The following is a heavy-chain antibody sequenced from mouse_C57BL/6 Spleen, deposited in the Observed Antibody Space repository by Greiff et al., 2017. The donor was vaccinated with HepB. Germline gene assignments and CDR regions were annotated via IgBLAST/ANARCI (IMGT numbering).Heavy chain of an antibody. CDR2: IDPSDSYT. D-gene: IGHD2-1*01. V-gene: IGHV1-50*01. CDR3: ARSHYYGNPWFAY. Sequence: VQLQQPGAELVKPGASVKLSCKASGYTFTSYWMQWVKQRPGQGLEWIGEIDPSDSYTNYNQKFKGKATLPVDTSSSTAYMQLSSLTSEDAAVYYCARSHYYGNPWFAYWGQGTLVTVSA. CDR1: GYTFTSYW. J-gene: IGHJ3*01.